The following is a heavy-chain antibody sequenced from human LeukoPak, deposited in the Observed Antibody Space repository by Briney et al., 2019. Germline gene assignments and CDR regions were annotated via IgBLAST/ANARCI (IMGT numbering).Heavy chain of an antibody. CDR1: GFTFSSYS. CDR2: ISSSSSYI. D-gene: IGHD2-21*02. CDR3: AKDRLLNCRGDCYIFDY. V-gene: IGHV3-21*04. J-gene: IGHJ4*02. Sequence: GGSLRLSCAASGFTFSSYSMNWVRQAPGKGLEWVSSISSSSSYIYYADSVKGRFSISRDNSKNTLYLQVNGLRTEDTAVYYCAKDRLLNCRGDCYIFDYWGQGTVVTVSS.